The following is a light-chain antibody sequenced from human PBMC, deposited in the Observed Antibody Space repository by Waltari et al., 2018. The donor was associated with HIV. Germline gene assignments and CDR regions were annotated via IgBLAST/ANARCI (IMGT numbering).Light chain of an antibody. CDR3: QVWDSSSDHVV. CDR2: SDS. V-gene: IGLV3-21*04. J-gene: IGLJ2*01. CDR1: NIGSKS. Sequence: SYVLTQPPSVSVAPGKTARITCGGTNIGSKSVHGYQQKPGQAPLLVIYSDSARPSGIPERFSGSNSGNTATLTVRRVEAGDEADYYWQVWDSSSDHVVCGGGTNLTVL.